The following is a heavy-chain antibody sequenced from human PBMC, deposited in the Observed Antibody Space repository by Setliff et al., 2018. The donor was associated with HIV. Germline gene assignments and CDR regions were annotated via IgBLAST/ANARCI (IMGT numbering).Heavy chain of an antibody. V-gene: IGHV4-59*01. CDR1: GGSITSYF. Sequence: SSETLSLTCTVSGGSITSYFWSWIRQPPGKGLEWIGYIYYSGSTNYSPSLKSRVTISVDTSKNQVSLKLSSVTAADTAVYYCAREIYGGNSRPFDYWGQGILVTVSS. D-gene: IGHD4-17*01. CDR3: AREIYGGNSRPFDY. CDR2: IYYSGST. J-gene: IGHJ4*02.